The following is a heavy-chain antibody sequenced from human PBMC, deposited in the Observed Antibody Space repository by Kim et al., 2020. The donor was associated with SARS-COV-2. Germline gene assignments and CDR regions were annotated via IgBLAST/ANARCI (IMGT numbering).Heavy chain of an antibody. D-gene: IGHD3-10*01. V-gene: IGHV3-7*01. Sequence: GGSLRLSCAASGFTFSRYWMTWVRQAPGKGLEWVANIKEDGSETYYVDSVKGRFTISRDNARNSLSLQMNSLRVEDTAVDYCARGTVGAGRGLYYFDNWG. J-gene: IGHJ4*01. CDR1: GFTFSRYW. CDR3: ARGTVGAGRGLYYFDN. CDR2: IKEDGSET.